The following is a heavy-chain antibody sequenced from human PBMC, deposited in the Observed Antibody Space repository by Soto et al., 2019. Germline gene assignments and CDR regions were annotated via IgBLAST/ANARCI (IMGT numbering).Heavy chain of an antibody. D-gene: IGHD6-19*01. CDR3: AKAQGAWLVRTRVPVDY. CDR1: GFTFSSYG. V-gene: IGHV3-30*18. J-gene: IGHJ4*02. Sequence: VQLVESGGGVVQPGRSLRLSCAASGFTFSSYGMHWVRQAPGKGLEWVAVISYDGSNKYYADSVKGRFTISRDNSKNTLYLLMNSLRAEDTAVYYCAKAQGAWLVRTRVPVDYWGQGTLVTVSS. CDR2: ISYDGSNK.